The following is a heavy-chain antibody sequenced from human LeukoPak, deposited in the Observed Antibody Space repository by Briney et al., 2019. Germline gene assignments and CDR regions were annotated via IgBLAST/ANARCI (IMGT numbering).Heavy chain of an antibody. Sequence: GGSLRLSCAASGFTFSSYGMHWVRQAPGKGLEWVAVISYDGSNKYYADSVKGRFTISRDNAKNSLYLQMNSLRAEDTAVYYCANYDFWSGSHSNFDYWGQGTLVTVSS. J-gene: IGHJ4*02. V-gene: IGHV3-30*18. D-gene: IGHD3-3*01. CDR2: ISYDGSNK. CDR1: GFTFSSYG. CDR3: ANYDFWSGSHSNFDY.